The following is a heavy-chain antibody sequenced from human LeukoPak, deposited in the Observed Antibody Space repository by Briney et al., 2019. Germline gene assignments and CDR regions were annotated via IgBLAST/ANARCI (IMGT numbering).Heavy chain of an antibody. J-gene: IGHJ4*02. V-gene: IGHV3-74*01. CDR2: INSDGSNI. CDR3: AREHYYDSSGYTFDY. Sequence: GGSLRLSCAASGFTFSDYFMHWVRQGPGKGLVWVSHINSDGSNINYADSVKGRFTISRDNAKNTLYLQMNSLRAEDTAMYYCAREHYYDSSGYTFDYWGQGTLVTVSS. D-gene: IGHD3-22*01. CDR1: GFTFSDYF.